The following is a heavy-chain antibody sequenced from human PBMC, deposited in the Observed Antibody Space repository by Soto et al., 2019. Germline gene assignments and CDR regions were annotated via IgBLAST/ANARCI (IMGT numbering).Heavy chain of an antibody. V-gene: IGHV3-23*01. CDR3: AKGLRDYYGMDV. CDR1: GFTFSSYA. D-gene: IGHD4-17*01. CDR2: ISGSGGST. J-gene: IGHJ6*02. Sequence: PGGSLRLSCAASGFTFSSYAMSWVRQAPGKGLEWVSAISGSGGSTYYADSVKGWFTISRDNSKNTLYLQMNSLRAEDTAVYYCAKGLRDYYGMDVWGQGTTVTVSS.